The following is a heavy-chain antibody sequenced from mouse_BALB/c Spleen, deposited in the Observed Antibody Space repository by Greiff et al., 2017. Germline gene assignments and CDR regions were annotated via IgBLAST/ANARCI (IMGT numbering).Heavy chain of an antibody. V-gene: IGHV1-31*01. CDR3: AKEGRDAMDY. Sequence: EVQLQQSGPELVKPGASVKISCKASGYSFTGYYMHWVKQSHVKSLEWIGRINPYNGATSYNQNFKDKASLTVDKSSSTAYMELHSLTSEDSAVYYCAKEGRDAMDYWGQGTSVTVSS. D-gene: IGHD3-1*01. J-gene: IGHJ4*01. CDR1: GYSFTGYY. CDR2: INPYNGAT.